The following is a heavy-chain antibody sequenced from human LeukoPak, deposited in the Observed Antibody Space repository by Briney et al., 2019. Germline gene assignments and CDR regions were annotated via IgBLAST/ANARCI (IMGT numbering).Heavy chain of an antibody. J-gene: IGHJ4*02. CDR3: ARAAPGKIFGVVIILFDY. V-gene: IGHV4-34*01. CDR1: GGSFSGYY. D-gene: IGHD3-3*01. CDR2: INHSGST. Sequence: SETLSLTCAVYGGSFSGYYWSWIRQPPGKGLEWIGEINHSGSTNYNPSLKSRFTISVDTSKNQFSLKLSSVTAADTAVYYCARAAPGKIFGVVIILFDYWGQGTLVTVSS.